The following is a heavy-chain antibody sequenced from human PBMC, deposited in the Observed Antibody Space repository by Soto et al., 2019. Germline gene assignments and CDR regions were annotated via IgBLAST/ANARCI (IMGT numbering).Heavy chain of an antibody. CDR2: IYYSGST. CDR1: GGSISSGGYY. J-gene: IGHJ6*03. D-gene: IGHD2-15*01. V-gene: IGHV4-31*03. Sequence: SETLSLTCTVSGGSISSGGYYWSWIRQHPGKGLEWIGYIYYSGSTYYNPSLKSRVTISVDTSKNQFSLKLSSVTAADTAVYYCARTEKDKYTYYYYYYMDVWGKGTTVTAP. CDR3: ARTEKDKYTYYYYYYMDV.